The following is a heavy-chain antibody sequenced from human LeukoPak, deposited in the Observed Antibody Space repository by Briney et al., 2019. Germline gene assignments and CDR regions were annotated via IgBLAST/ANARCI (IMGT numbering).Heavy chain of an antibody. D-gene: IGHD6-13*01. J-gene: IGHJ4*02. CDR3: ASGVTGYSSS. CDR1: GGSISSGSYY. CDR2: IYTSGST. Sequence: SETLSLTCTVSGGSISSGSYYWSWIRQPAGKGLEWIGRIYTSGSTNYNPSLKSRVTISVDTSKNQFSLKLSSVTGADTAVYYCASGVTGYSSSWGQGTLVTVSS. V-gene: IGHV4-61*02.